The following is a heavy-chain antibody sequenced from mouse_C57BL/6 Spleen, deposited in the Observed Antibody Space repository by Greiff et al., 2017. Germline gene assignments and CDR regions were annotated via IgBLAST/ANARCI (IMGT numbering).Heavy chain of an antibody. CDR3: ALYYGSSYVGYAMDY. CDR2: IDPEDGET. D-gene: IGHD1-1*01. CDR1: GFNIKDYY. V-gene: IGHV14-2*01. Sequence: LQESGAELVKPGASVKLSCTASGFNIKDYYMHWVKQRTEQGLEWIGRIDPEDGETKYAPKFQGKATITADTSSNTAYLQLSSLTSEDTAVYYCALYYGSSYVGYAMDYWGQGTSVTVSS. J-gene: IGHJ4*01.